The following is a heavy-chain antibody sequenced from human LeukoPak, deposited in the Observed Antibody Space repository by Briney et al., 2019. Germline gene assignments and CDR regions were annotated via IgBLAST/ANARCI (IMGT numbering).Heavy chain of an antibody. CDR1: GYSFTSYG. J-gene: IGHJ6*03. Sequence: GASVKVSCKASGYSFTSYGISWVRQAPGQGLEWMGWISAYNGDTNYAQKLQGRVTMTRNTSISTAYMELSSLRSEDTAVYYCAREGGSGSYYNLSFYYYYYYMDVWGKGTTVIISS. D-gene: IGHD3-10*01. CDR3: AREGGSGSYYNLSFYYYYYYMDV. CDR2: ISAYNGDT. V-gene: IGHV1-18*01.